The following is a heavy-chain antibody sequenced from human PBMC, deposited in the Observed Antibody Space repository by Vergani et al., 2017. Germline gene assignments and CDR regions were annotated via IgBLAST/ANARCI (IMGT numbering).Heavy chain of an antibody. CDR1: GASIRSSNHY. D-gene: IGHD6-19*01. V-gene: IGHV4-39*01. CDR2: LYYSGST. Sequence: QLQLQESGPGLVKPSATLSLTCSVSGASIRSSNHYWGWIRQPPGKGLEWSASLYYSGSTYYNPSLKSRVTISVDTSKNQFSLKLSSVTAADTAVYFCARHSTVEWLVKLGWIDPWGQGILVTVAS. J-gene: IGHJ5*02. CDR3: ARHSTVEWLVKLGWIDP.